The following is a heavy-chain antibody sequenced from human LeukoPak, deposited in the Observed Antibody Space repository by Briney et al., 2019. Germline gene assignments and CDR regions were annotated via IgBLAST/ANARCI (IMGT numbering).Heavy chain of an antibody. CDR1: GGSFSGYY. D-gene: IGHD2-2*01. CDR2: INHSGST. Sequence: SETLSLTCAVYGGSFSGYYWSWIRQPPGKGREGRGEINHSGSTNHNPYLKSRLTISVDTSKNQFSLKLSSVTAADTAVYYCARGKTQCSSTSCPYFDYWGQGTLVTVSS. J-gene: IGHJ4*02. V-gene: IGHV4-34*01. CDR3: ARGKTQCSSTSCPYFDY.